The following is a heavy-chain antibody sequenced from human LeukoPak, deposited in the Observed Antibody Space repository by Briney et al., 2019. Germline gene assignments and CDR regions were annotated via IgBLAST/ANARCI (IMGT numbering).Heavy chain of an antibody. CDR1: GGSISSSSYY. Sequence: SETLSLTCTVSGGSISSSSYYWGWIRQPPGKGLEWIGSIYYSGSTYYNPSLKSRVTISVDTSKNQFSLKLSSVTAADTAVYYCARVHVTGVNWFDPWGQGTLVTVSS. CDR2: IYYSGST. D-gene: IGHD7-27*01. V-gene: IGHV4-39*07. J-gene: IGHJ5*02. CDR3: ARVHVTGVNWFDP.